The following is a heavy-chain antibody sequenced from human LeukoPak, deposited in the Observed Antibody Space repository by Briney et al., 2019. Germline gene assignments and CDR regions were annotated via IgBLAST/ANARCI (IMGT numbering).Heavy chain of an antibody. CDR3: ARGAVLRYFDQYGMDV. CDR1: GFTFSSYW. J-gene: IGHJ6*04. Sequence: GGSLRLSCAASGFTFSSYWMHWVRQAPGKGLVWVSRINSDGSSTSYADSVKGRFTISRDNAKNTLYLQMNSLRAEDTAVYYCARGAVLRYFDQYGMDVWGKGTTVTVSS. D-gene: IGHD3-9*01. V-gene: IGHV3-74*01. CDR2: INSDGSST.